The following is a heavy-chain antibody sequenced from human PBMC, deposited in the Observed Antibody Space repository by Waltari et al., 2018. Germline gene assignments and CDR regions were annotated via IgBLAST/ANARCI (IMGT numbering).Heavy chain of an antibody. CDR3: ARFSQVTASSLLDF. V-gene: IGHV4-39*01. Sequence: QLQMQESGPRLVKPSETLSLTCTVSGGSISSVNYYWGYIRQPPGKGLALIGIINYRGTTYYNPSLKSRVIISAATSKNQFALQLSPVTAADTAVYYCARFSQVTASSLLDFWGQGTLVTVSS. J-gene: IGHJ4*02. D-gene: IGHD2-21*02. CDR2: INYRGTT. CDR1: GGSISSVNYY.